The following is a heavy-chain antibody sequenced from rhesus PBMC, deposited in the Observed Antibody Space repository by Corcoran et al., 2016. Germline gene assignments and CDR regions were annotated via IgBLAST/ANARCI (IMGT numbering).Heavy chain of an antibody. J-gene: IGHJ2*01. CDR3: ARADSNYRDWYFDI. CDR2: ISGSRCST. D-gene: IGHD4-23*01. CDR1: GGSISRRNW. Sequence: QVQLQESGPGLVKPSETLSPTCAVPGGSISRRNWWRWPRPPPGQGLEWIGYISGSRCSTYYNPSLKSRVTISEDTSKNQFSLKLSSVTAADTAVYYCARADSNYRDWYFDIWGPGTPITISS. V-gene: IGHV4S19*01.